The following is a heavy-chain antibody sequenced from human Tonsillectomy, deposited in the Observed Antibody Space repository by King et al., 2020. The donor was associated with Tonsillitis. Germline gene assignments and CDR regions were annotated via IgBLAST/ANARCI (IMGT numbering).Heavy chain of an antibody. CDR2: ISSSSSTI. J-gene: IGHJ5*02. CDR1: GFTFSSYS. Sequence: VQLVESGGGLVQPGGSLRLSCAASGFTFSSYSMNWVRQAPGKGLEWVSYISSSSSTIYYADSVKGRFTISRDNDKNSLYLQMNSLRADDTAVYYCASGWYFPAATSWFDAWGQGTLVTVSS. CDR3: ASGWYFPAATSWFDA. V-gene: IGHV3-48*04. D-gene: IGHD6-19*01.